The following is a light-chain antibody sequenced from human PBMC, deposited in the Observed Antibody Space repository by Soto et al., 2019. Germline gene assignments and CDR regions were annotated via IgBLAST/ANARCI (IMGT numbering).Light chain of an antibody. J-gene: IGKJ1*01. CDR3: QQYDTSPRT. CDR2: ATS. CDR1: QTININY. V-gene: IGKV3-20*01. Sequence: EIVLTQSPGTLSLSPGEGATLSCRASQTININYLAWYQQKPGQAPRLLMYATSSRATGIPDRFSGSGSGTGFTLTISSLEPEDFAMYYCQQYDTSPRTFGQGTTVEI.